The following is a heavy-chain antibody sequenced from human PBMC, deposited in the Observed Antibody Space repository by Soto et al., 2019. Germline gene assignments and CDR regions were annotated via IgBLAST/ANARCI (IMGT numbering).Heavy chain of an antibody. CDR3: AKDQSYLVGAIVYSFDY. V-gene: IGHV3-30*18. D-gene: IGHD1-26*01. Sequence: QVRLVESGGGVVQPGRSLRLSCAASGFTFSSYAMHWVRQAPGKGLEWAAVISYDGSHQYYADSVEGRFTISRDNSKNTLYLQLNSLTAEDTAVYYCAKDQSYLVGAIVYSFDYWGQGSLVTVSP. CDR1: GFTFSSYA. J-gene: IGHJ4*02. CDR2: ISYDGSHQ.